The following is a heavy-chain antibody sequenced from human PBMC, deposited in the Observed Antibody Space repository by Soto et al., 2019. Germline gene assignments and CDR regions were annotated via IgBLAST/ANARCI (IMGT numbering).Heavy chain of an antibody. D-gene: IGHD6-13*01. Sequence: EVQLVESGGGLVQPGRSLRLSCAASGFTFDDYAMHWVRQAPGKGLEWVSGISWNSGSIGYADSVKGRFTISRDNAKNSLYLQMNSLRAVDTALYYCAKDAGGYSSSYWGQGTLVTVSS. CDR1: GFTFDDYA. J-gene: IGHJ4*02. CDR3: AKDAGGYSSSY. CDR2: ISWNSGSI. V-gene: IGHV3-9*01.